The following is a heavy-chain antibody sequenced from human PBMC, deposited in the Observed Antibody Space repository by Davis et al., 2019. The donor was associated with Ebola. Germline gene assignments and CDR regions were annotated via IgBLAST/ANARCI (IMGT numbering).Heavy chain of an antibody. D-gene: IGHD6-19*01. CDR3: TTRTAVTDVHAFDV. J-gene: IGHJ3*01. CDR1: GSTFSKVR. CDR2: IKSKTDGGTI. Sequence: PGGSLRPSCAAPGSTFSKVRMSWVRQAPGKGLEWVGRIKSKTDGGTIDYAAPVKGRFTITRDDSKNTLFRQMDSLKTEDTAVYHCTTRTAVTDVHAFDVWGQGTMVAVSP. V-gene: IGHV3-15*01.